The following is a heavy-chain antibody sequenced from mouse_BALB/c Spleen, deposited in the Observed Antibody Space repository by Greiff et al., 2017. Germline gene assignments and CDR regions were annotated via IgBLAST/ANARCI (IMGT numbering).Heavy chain of an antibody. CDR1: GFTFSSYG. J-gene: IGHJ2*01. CDR3: ARHMEDYPTRVYFDY. CDR2: ISSGGSYT. Sequence: EVMLVESGGDLVKPGGSLKLSCAASGFTFSSYGMSWVRQTPDKRLEWVATISSGGSYTYYPDSVKGRFTISRDNAKNTLYLQMSSLKSEDTAMYYCARHMEDYPTRVYFDYWGQGTTLTVSS. V-gene: IGHV5-6*01. D-gene: IGHD2-4*01.